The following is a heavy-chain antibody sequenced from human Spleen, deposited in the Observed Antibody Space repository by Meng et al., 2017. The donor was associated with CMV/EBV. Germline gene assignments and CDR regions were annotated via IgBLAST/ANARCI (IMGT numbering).Heavy chain of an antibody. CDR1: GFTFSSYA. CDR3: ARDRGYCSSTSCYNVG. D-gene: IGHD2-2*02. CDR2: ISSSSSII. V-gene: IGHV3-48*04. J-gene: IGHJ4*02. Sequence: GESLKISCAASGFTFSSYAMHWVRQGPGKGLEWVSYISSSSSIIYYADSVKGRFTISRDNAKNSLYLQMNSLRAEDTAVYYCARDRGYCSSTSCYNVGWGQGTLVTVSS.